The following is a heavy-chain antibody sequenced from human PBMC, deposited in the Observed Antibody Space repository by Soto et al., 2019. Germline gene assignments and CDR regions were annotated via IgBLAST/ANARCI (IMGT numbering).Heavy chain of an antibody. D-gene: IGHD3-10*01. CDR1: GGTFSSYA. CDR3: ARTMVRGVISSPSYYYYYGMDV. CDR2: IIPIFGTA. Sequence: GASVKVSCKASGGTFSSYAISWVRQAPGQGLEWMGGIIPIFGTANYAQKFQGRVTITADESTSTAYMELSSLGSEDTAVYYCARTMVRGVISSPSYYYYYGMDVWGQGTTVTVSS. J-gene: IGHJ6*02. V-gene: IGHV1-69*13.